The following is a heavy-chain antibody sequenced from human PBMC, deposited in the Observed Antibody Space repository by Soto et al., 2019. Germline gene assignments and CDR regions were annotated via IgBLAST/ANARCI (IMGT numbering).Heavy chain of an antibody. J-gene: IGHJ4*02. D-gene: IGHD3-22*01. CDR2: ISGSGGST. V-gene: IGHV3-23*01. Sequence: LRLSCAASGFTFSSYAMSWVRQAPGKGLEWVSAISGSGGSTYYADSVKGRFTISRDNSKNTLYLQMNSLRAEDTAVYYCAKVSYDSSGYLSWGQGTLVTVSS. CDR1: GFTFSSYA. CDR3: AKVSYDSSGYLS.